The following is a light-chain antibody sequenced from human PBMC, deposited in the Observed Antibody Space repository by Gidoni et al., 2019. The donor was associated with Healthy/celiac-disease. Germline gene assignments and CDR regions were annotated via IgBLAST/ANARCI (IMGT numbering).Light chain of an antibody. J-gene: IGKJ4*01. V-gene: IGKV4-1*01. CDR3: QQYYSTPLT. CDR2: WAA. Sequence: DIVMTQSPDSLAVSLGERDTINCKSSKSVLYSSNNKNYLAWYQQKPGQPPKLIIYWAATRESGVPDRVSGSGSGTDFTLTISSLKAEDVAVYYCQQYYSTPLTFGGGTKVEIK. CDR1: KSVLYSSNNKNY.